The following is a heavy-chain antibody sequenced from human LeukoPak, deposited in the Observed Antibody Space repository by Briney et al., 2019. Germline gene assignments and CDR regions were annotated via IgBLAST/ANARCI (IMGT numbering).Heavy chain of an antibody. V-gene: IGHV1-18*01. CDR3: ARGDSGSPLRGHDAFDI. Sequence: ASVKVSCKASGYTFTSYGISWVRQAPGQGLEWMGGISAYNGNTNYAQKLQGRVTMTTDTSTSTAYMELSSLRSEDTAVYYCARGDSGSPLRGHDAFDIWGQGTMVTVSS. CDR2: ISAYNGNT. D-gene: IGHD1-26*01. J-gene: IGHJ3*02. CDR1: GYTFTSYG.